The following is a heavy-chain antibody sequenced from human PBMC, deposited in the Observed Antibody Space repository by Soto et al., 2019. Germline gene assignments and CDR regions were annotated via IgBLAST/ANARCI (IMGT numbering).Heavy chain of an antibody. J-gene: IGHJ6*02. D-gene: IGHD1-26*01. V-gene: IGHV3-30*03. CDR3: ASLGGNYGLYYYYDMDV. CDR1: GLTFNTSG. CDR2: ISYDGATQ. Sequence: GGSLRLSCAASGLTFNTSGMHWVRQAPGKGLEWLAVISYDGATQYYGDTVKGRFTISRDNAKNSLYLQMNSLRAEDTAVYYCASLGGNYGLYYYYDMDVWGQGTTVTVSS.